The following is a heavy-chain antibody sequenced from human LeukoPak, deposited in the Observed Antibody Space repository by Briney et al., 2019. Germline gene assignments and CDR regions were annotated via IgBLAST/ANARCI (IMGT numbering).Heavy chain of an antibody. CDR2: ISNSGSTI. Sequence: PGGSLRLSCAASGFTFSSYEMNWVRQAPGKGLEWVSYISNSGSTIYYADSVKGRFTISRDNAKNSLYLQMNSLRAEDTAVYYCARGSTSFSDSSGWSDTRYYFDYWGQGTLVTVSS. D-gene: IGHD6-19*01. J-gene: IGHJ4*02. CDR1: GFTFSSYE. CDR3: ARGSTSFSDSSGWSDTRYYFDY. V-gene: IGHV3-48*03.